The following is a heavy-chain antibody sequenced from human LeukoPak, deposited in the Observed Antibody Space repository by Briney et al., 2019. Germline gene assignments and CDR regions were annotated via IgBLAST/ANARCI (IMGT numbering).Heavy chain of an antibody. V-gene: IGHV3-30*04. Sequence: GRSLRLSCAAPGFTFSSYAMHWVRQAPGKGLEWVAVISYDGSNKYYADSVKGRFTISRDNSKNTLYLQMNSLRAEDTAVYYCARFPIRGSSSDYWGQGTLVSVSS. J-gene: IGHJ4*02. CDR1: GFTFSSYA. CDR3: ARFPIRGSSSDY. D-gene: IGHD3-10*01. CDR2: ISYDGSNK.